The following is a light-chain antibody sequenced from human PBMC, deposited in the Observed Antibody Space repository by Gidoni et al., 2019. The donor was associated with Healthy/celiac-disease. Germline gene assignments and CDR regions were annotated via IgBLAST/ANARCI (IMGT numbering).Light chain of an antibody. V-gene: IGLV2-14*03. J-gene: IGLJ1*01. Sequence: QSALTQPASVSGSTGQSITISCTGTSSDVGGYNYVSWYQQHPGKAPKLMIYDVSNRPSGVSNRFSGSKSGNTASLTISGLQAEDEADYYCSSYTSSSTSYVFGTGTKVTVL. CDR3: SSYTSSSTSYV. CDR1: SSDVGGYNY. CDR2: DVS.